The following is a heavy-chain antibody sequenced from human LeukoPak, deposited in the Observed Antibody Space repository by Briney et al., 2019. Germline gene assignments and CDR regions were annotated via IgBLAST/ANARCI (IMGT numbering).Heavy chain of an antibody. D-gene: IGHD2-2*01. V-gene: IGHV3-23*01. J-gene: IGHJ3*01. CDR1: GFTLSRYS. CDR3: AKDRSCSGSSCNVGS. CDR2: ISGSGGST. Sequence: PGGSLRLSCAASGFTLSRYSMNWVRQAPGKGLEWVSAISGSGGSTFYADSVKGRFTISRDNSKNTLFLQMNGLRAEDTAVYYCAKDRSCSGSSCNVGSWGQGTMVTVSS.